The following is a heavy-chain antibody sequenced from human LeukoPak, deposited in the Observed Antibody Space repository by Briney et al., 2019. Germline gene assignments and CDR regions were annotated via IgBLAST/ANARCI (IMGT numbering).Heavy chain of an antibody. CDR3: ATESEYQLLFGYFDY. V-gene: IGHV3-30-3*01. Sequence: GGSLRLSCAASGFTFSNSWMSWVRQAPGKGLEWVAVISYDGSNKYYADSVKGRFTIFRDNSKNTLYLQMNSLRVEDTAVYYCATESEYQLLFGYFDYWGQGTLVTVSS. D-gene: IGHD2-2*01. CDR2: ISYDGSNK. J-gene: IGHJ4*02. CDR1: GFTFSNSW.